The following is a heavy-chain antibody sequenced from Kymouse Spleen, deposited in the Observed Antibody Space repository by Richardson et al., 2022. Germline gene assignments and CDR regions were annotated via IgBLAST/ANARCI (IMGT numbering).Heavy chain of an antibody. Sequence: QVQLVESGGGVVQPGRSLRLSCAASGFTFSSYGMHWVRQAPGKGLEWVAVISYDGSNKYYADSVKGRFTISRDNSKNTLYLQMNSLRAEDTAVYYCAKERDSSSFFDYWGQGTLVTVSS. CDR1: GFTFSSYG. V-gene: IGHV3-30*18. CDR2: ISYDGSNK. CDR3: AKERDSSSFFDY. J-gene: IGHJ4*02. D-gene: IGHD6-6*01.